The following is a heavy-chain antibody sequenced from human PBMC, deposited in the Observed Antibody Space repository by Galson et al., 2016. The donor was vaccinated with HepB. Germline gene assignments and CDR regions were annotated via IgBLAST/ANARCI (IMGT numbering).Heavy chain of an antibody. CDR2: INGGNGDT. J-gene: IGHJ5*02. CDR3: ARAPGRRTVRRKGLRLKEEWAESTPINRFAP. CDR1: GYIFSNFP. D-gene: IGHD3-3*01. Sequence: SVKVSCKASGYIFSNFPMHWVRQAPGQGLEWMGWINGGNGDTRCSQKFQGRITITRDTSATTVYLELSSLTSEDTAVYYCARAPGRRTVRRKGLRLKEEWAESTPINRFAPWSQATLVTVSS. V-gene: IGHV1-3*01.